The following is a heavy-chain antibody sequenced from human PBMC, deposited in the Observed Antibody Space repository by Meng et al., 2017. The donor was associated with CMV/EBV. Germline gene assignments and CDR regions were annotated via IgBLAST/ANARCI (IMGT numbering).Heavy chain of an antibody. CDR2: IYYSGST. J-gene: IGHJ4*02. Sequence: SETLSLTCTVSGGSISSSSYYWGWIRQPPGKGLEWIGSIYYSGSTYYNPSLKSRVTISVDTSKNQFSLKLSSVTAADTAVYYCARAGRNTAMDYWGQGTLVTVSS. D-gene: IGHD5-18*01. CDR3: ARAGRNTAMDY. CDR1: GGSISSSSYY. V-gene: IGHV4-39*07.